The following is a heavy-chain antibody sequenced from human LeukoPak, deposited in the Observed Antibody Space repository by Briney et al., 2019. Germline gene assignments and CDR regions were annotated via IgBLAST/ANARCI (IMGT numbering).Heavy chain of an antibody. CDR2: MYYSESA. CDR3: ARFPASAEYRHYYHMDV. Sequence: SETLSLTCTVSGGSISNNFWTWIRQPPGKGLECIGIMYYSESASYSPSLNSRVTVSVDKSKNQISLRLTSVTAADTSVYYCARFPASAEYRHYYHMDVWGKGTTVTVSS. V-gene: IGHV4-59*01. J-gene: IGHJ6*03. CDR1: GGSISNNF. D-gene: IGHD6-25*01.